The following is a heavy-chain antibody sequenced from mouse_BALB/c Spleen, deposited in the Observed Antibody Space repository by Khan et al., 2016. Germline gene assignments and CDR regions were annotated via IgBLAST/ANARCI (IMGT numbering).Heavy chain of an antibody. D-gene: IGHD2-1*01. V-gene: IGHV3-1*02. CDR1: GYSITSGYG. Sequence: EVQLQESGPDLVKPSQSLSLTCTVTGYSITSGYGWHWIRQFPGNKLEWMGYIHYSGSTNYNPSLQSRISINRYTSRNHFFLQLNSFATEDTATYFCALCGNYLRSYWGQGPLVTVSA. CDR2: IHYSGST. CDR3: ALCGNYLRSY. J-gene: IGHJ3*01.